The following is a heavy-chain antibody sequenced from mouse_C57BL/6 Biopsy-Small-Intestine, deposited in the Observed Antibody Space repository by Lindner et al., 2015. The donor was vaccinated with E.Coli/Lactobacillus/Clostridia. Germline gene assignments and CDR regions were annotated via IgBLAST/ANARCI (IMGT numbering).Heavy chain of an antibody. CDR2: INPSGGGT. Sequence: SVKVSCKASGYTFTSYYMHWVRQAPGQGLEWMGIINPSGGGTRYAQKFQGRVTMTRDTSTSTVYMELSSLRSEDTAVYYCVNGYYDSSGYMAWGQGTLVTVSS. J-gene: IGHJ4*01. CDR1: GYTFTSYY. V-gene: IGHV1-64*01. CDR3: VNGYYDSSGYMA. D-gene: IGHD2-3*01.